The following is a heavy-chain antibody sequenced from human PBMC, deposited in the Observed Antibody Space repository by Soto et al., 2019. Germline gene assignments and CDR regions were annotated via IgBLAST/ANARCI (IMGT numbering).Heavy chain of an antibody. V-gene: IGHV3-15*01. D-gene: IGHD3-9*01. CDR1: GFSFSNAW. J-gene: IGHJ5*02. CDR2: IKSKTDGGTT. CDR3: TTDRLAYYDILTGRRFDP. Sequence: PVGSLRLSCAASGFSFSNAWMSWVRQAPGKGLEWVGRIKSKTDGGTTDYAAPVKGRFTISRDDSKNTLYLQMNSLKTEDTAVYYCTTDRLAYYDILTGRRFDPWGQGTLVTVPQ.